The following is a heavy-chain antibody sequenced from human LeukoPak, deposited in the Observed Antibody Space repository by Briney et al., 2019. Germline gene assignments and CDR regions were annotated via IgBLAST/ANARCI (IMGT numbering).Heavy chain of an antibody. J-gene: IGHJ4*02. Sequence: PGGSLRLSCAASGFTFSSYAMSWVRQAPGKGLEWVSSISSSSSYIYYADSVKGRFTISRDNAENSLYLQMNSLRAEDTAVYYCARDPGATPRPTDYWGQGTLVTVSS. CDR1: GFTFSSYA. V-gene: IGHV3-21*01. CDR2: ISSSSSYI. CDR3: ARDPGATPRPTDY. D-gene: IGHD1-26*01.